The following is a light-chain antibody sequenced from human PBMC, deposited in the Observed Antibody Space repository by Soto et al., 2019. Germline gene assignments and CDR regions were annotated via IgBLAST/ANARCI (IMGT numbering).Light chain of an antibody. CDR1: SSNIGAGYD. Sequence: QSVLTQPPSVSGAPGQRVTISCTGSSSNIGAGYDVHWYQQLPGTAPKLLIYGNTNRPSGVPDRFSGSKSGTSASLAITGLQAEDEADYYCHSYASSLSGSVFGGVTTLTVL. J-gene: IGLJ3*02. V-gene: IGLV1-40*01. CDR3: HSYASSLSGSV. CDR2: GNT.